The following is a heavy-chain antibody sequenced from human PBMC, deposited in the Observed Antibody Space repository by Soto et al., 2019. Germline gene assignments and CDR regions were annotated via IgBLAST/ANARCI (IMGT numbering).Heavy chain of an antibody. Sequence: QVQLVESGGGVVQPGRSLRLSCAASGFTFSSYGMHWVRQAPGKGLEWVAVIWHDGSNKYYADSVKGRFTIPRDNSKNTLYLQMNSLRAEDTAVYYCARGIYYMDVWGKGTTATVSS. CDR1: GFTFSSYG. CDR2: IWHDGSNK. D-gene: IGHD2-15*01. V-gene: IGHV3-33*01. CDR3: ARGIYYMDV. J-gene: IGHJ6*03.